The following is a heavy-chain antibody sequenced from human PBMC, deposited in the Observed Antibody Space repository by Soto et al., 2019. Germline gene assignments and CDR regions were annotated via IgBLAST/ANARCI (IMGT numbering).Heavy chain of an antibody. D-gene: IGHD2-2*01. CDR2: ISYDGSNK. CDR3: ARARLDTPALDY. Sequence: QVQLVESGGGVVQPGRSLRLSCAASGFTFSIYAMHWVRQAPGKGLEWVAVISYDGSNKYYADSVKGRFTISRDNSKITRYLQMNSLRAEDTAVYYCARARLDTPALDYWGQGTLVTVSS. J-gene: IGHJ4*02. V-gene: IGHV3-30-3*01. CDR1: GFTFSIYA.